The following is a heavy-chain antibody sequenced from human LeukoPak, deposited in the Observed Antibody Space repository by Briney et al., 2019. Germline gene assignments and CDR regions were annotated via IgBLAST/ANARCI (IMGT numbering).Heavy chain of an antibody. D-gene: IGHD6-19*01. CDR3: ARDQERVGGAVAGTYGY. J-gene: IGHJ4*02. CDR2: ISSSGSTI. Sequence: GGSLRLSCAASGFTFSSYEMNWVRQAPGKGLEWVSYISSSGSTIYYADSVKGRFTISRDNAKNTLYLQMNSLRAEDTAVYYCARDQERVGGAVAGTYGYWGQGTLVTVSS. V-gene: IGHV3-48*03. CDR1: GFTFSSYE.